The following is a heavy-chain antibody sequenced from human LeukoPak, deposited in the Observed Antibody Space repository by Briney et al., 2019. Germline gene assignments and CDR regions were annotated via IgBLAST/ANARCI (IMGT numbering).Heavy chain of an antibody. CDR1: GFTFTTNA. D-gene: IGHD2/OR15-2a*01. J-gene: IGHJ4*02. CDR2: FSDDSNYI. Sequence: PGGSLRLSCAASGFTFTTNAISGAGQAPGKGLEGVSSFSDDSNYIYYAYSVKGRFTISRDNAKNSLSLQMNSLRAEDTAVYYCANHLACYSNSCPSFDDWGQGTLVTVSS. CDR3: ANHLACYSNSCPSFDD. V-gene: IGHV3-21*06.